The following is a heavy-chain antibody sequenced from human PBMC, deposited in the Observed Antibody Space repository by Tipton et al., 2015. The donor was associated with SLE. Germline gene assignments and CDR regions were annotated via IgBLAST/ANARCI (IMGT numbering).Heavy chain of an antibody. CDR1: VYSISSSHW. V-gene: IGHV4-28*02. CDR3: ATDSDCGGDCLDT. J-gene: IGHJ4*02. Sequence: TLSLTCNVSVYSISSSHWWGWIRQPPGKGLEWIGHIYYGGTIYYNPSLKSRVTMSIDTSKNQFSLKMRSVTPADTAVYYCATDSDCGGDCLDTWGQGTLVTVSS. D-gene: IGHD2-21*01. CDR2: IYYGGTI.